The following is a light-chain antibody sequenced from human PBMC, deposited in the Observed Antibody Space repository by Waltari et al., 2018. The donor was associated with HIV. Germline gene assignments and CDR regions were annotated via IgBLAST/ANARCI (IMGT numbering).Light chain of an antibody. CDR1: SLRNYY. V-gene: IGLV3-19*01. J-gene: IGLJ3*02. CDR3: SYRDSGHHWM. Sequence: SSALTPYPAVSVALGQTVRIPRHGDSLRNYYASWHQQTPEQAPALVTYGNNNPASGIPDRFSGFTAGNTASLTITGAQAEDEAYYYCSYRDSGHHWMFGGGTKVTVL. CDR2: GNN.